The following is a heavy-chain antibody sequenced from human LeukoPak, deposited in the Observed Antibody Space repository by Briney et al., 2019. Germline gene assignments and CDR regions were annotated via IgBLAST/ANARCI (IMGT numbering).Heavy chain of an antibody. D-gene: IGHD3-10*01. CDR3: ARAVARGVTNPFDY. CDR2: ISSSSSYT. Sequence: GGSLRLSCAAPGFTFSDYYMSWIRQAPGKGLEWVSYISSSSSYTNYADSVKGRFTISRDNAKNSLYLQMNSLRAEDTAVYYCARAVARGVTNPFDYWGQGTLVTVSS. J-gene: IGHJ4*02. V-gene: IGHV3-11*05. CDR1: GFTFSDYY.